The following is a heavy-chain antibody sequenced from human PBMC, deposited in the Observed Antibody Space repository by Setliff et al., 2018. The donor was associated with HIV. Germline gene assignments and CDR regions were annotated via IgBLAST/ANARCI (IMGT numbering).Heavy chain of an antibody. D-gene: IGHD5-12*01. J-gene: IGHJ6*03. V-gene: IGHV3-23*01. CDR3: ARVVGYSGYDFGYMDV. CDR1: GFTFSTYA. Sequence: PGGSLRLSCAASGFTFSTYAMSWVRQAPGKGLEWVSAISGSGGSTYYADSVKGRFSISRDNAKNSLYLQMNSLRAEDTAVYYCARVVGYSGYDFGYMDVWGKGTTVTVSS. CDR2: ISGSGGST.